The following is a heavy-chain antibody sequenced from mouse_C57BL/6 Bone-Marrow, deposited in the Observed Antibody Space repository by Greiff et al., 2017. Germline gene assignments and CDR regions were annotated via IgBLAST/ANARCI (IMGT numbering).Heavy chain of an antibody. CDR2: IYPRDGST. CDR3: ARSGWLLRTWFAY. Sequence: QVQLKESGPELVKPGASVKLSCKASGYTFTSYDINWVKQRPGQGLEWIGWIYPRDGSTKYNEKFKGKATLTADKSSSTAYMELRSLTSEDSAVYFCARSGWLLRTWFAYWGQGTLVTVSA. CDR1: GYTFTSYD. D-gene: IGHD2-3*01. V-gene: IGHV1-85*01. J-gene: IGHJ3*01.